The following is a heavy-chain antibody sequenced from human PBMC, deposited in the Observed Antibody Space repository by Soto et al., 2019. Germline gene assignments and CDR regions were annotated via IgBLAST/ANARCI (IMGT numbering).Heavy chain of an antibody. CDR2: ISTYSGNT. D-gene: IGHD6-19*01. CDR1: GYSFSAYG. CDR3: ARAAGTGSSGWYGRL. V-gene: IGHV1-18*01. Sequence: ASVKVSCKASGYSFSAYGITWLRQAPGQGLEWMGWISTYSGNTNYAQRLQGRLTMTTDTSTSTAYMELRSLTSDDTAVYYCARAAGTGSSGWYGRLWRQGTLVTVS. J-gene: IGHJ4*02.